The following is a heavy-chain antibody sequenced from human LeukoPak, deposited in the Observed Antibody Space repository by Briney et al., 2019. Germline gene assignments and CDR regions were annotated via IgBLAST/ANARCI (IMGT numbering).Heavy chain of an antibody. CDR1: GGSISSYY. D-gene: IGHD4-17*01. V-gene: IGHV4-59*12. CDR2: IYYSGST. CDR3: AREGESTVTTFGP. J-gene: IGHJ5*02. Sequence: SETLSLICTVSGGSISSYYWSWIRQPPGKGLEWIGYIYYSGSTNYNPSLKSRVTISVGTSKNQFSLKLSSVTAADTAVYYCAREGESTVTTFGPWGQGTLVTVSS.